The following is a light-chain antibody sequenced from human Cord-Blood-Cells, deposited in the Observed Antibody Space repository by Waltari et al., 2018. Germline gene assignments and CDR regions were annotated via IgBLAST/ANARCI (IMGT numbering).Light chain of an antibody. CDR1: QDISNY. CDR3: QQYDNLPLT. CDR2: DAS. J-gene: IGKJ4*01. Sequence: DIQMTQSPFSLSASVGDRVTITCQASQDISNYLNWYQQKPWKAPKLLIYDASNLETGVPSRFIGSESGTDYTFTISSLQPEDSATYYCQQYDNLPLTFGGGTKVEIK. V-gene: IGKV1-33*01.